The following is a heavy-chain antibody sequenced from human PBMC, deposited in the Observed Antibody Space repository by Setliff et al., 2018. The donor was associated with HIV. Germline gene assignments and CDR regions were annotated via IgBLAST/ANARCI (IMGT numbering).Heavy chain of an antibody. D-gene: IGHD6-25*01. V-gene: IGHV1-2*06. CDR2: INPNTGDT. CDR1: GYTFTGYF. Sequence: ASVKVSCKASGYTFTGYFIHWVRQAPGQGLEWMGRINPNTGDTNYAQKFQDRVTMTRDTSINTAYMELRGLRSDDTATYYCARVPSGAAGLVRAGFYFWGQGTLVTVSS. J-gene: IGHJ4*01. CDR3: ARVPSGAAGLVRAGFYF.